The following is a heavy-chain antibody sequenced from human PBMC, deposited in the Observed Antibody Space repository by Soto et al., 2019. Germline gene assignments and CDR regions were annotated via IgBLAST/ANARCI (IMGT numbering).Heavy chain of an antibody. CDR3: AKDGYSSGPANYYGMDV. J-gene: IGHJ6*02. V-gene: IGHV3-21*04. D-gene: IGHD6-19*01. CDR2: ISSRSDI. Sequence: GGSLRLSCVGSGFTFSTYSINWVRQAPGKGLEWVSSISSRSDIYYADSVKGRFTISRDNSKNTLYLQMNSLRAEDTAVYYCAKDGYSSGPANYYGMDVWGQGTTVTVSS. CDR1: GFTFSTYS.